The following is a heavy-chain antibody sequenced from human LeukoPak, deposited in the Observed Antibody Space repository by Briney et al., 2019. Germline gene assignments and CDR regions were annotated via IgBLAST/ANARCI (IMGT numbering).Heavy chain of an antibody. CDR3: ASRYCGSANCQWGDYYYYGMDG. D-gene: IGHD2-2*01. V-gene: IGHV1-69*13. CDR2: IIPIFGTT. J-gene: IGHJ6*02. Sequence: EASLKLSCKASGGTLISYAISWVRHAPGQGLEWMGGIIPIFGTTKYSQKFQGRVTITAAESTGTAFMDLNSLTSDDTAVYYCASRYCGSANCQWGDYYYYGMDGWGHGTTVTVSS. CDR1: GGTLISYA.